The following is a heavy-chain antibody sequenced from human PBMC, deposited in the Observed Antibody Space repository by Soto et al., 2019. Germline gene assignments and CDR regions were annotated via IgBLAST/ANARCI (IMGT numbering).Heavy chain of an antibody. V-gene: IGHV3-30*04. Sequence: QVQLVESGGGVVQPGTSLRLSCAGSGITRSSYAMHWVRQAPGKGLEWVAVISSDGKNKYYADSVKGRFSISRDSSKNAMYLQVNSLRTEDTAVYYCAGGTPIISGTTGGYWGQGTMVTVSS. CDR3: AGGTPIISGTTGGY. J-gene: IGHJ4*02. D-gene: IGHD1-20*01. CDR1: GITRSSYA. CDR2: ISSDGKNK.